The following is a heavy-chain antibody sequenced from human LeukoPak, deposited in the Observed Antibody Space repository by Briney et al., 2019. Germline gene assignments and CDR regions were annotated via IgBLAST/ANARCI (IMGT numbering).Heavy chain of an antibody. J-gene: IGHJ4*02. CDR2: IYPGDSDT. Sequence: GESLKISCKGSGYSFTSYWIGWVRRMPGKGLEGMGIIYPGDSDTRYSPSFQGQVTISADKSISTAYLQWSSLKASDTAMYYCARLPSYYDFWSGMSYYFDYWGQGTLVTVSS. CDR1: GYSFTSYW. D-gene: IGHD3-3*01. CDR3: ARLPSYYDFWSGMSYYFDY. V-gene: IGHV5-51*01.